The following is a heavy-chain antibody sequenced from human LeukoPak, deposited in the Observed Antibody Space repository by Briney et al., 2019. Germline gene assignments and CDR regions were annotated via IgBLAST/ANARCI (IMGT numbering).Heavy chain of an antibody. Sequence: SQTLSLTCTVSGGSISSSSYYWGWIRQPPGKGLEWIGSIYYSGSTYYNPSLKSRVTISVDTSKNQFSLKLSSVTAADTAVYYCARDKSGSVENWFDPWGQGTLVTVSS. CDR1: GGSISSSSYY. CDR2: IYYSGST. J-gene: IGHJ5*02. CDR3: ARDKSGSVENWFDP. V-gene: IGHV4-39*07. D-gene: IGHD1-26*01.